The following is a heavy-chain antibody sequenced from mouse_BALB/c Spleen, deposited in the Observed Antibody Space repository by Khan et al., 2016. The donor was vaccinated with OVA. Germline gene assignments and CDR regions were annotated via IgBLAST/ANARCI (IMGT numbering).Heavy chain of an antibody. CDR3: AINGNYWYFDV. J-gene: IGHJ1*01. D-gene: IGHD2-1*01. Sequence: QIQLVQSGPELKKPGETVKISCKASGYTFTNYGMNWVKQAPGKGLKWRGWINTYTGEPTYADDFKGRFAFSLETSASTAYLQINNLKNEDTATYFCAINGNYWYFDVWGAGTTVTVSS. CDR2: INTYTGEP. V-gene: IGHV9-3-1*01. CDR1: GYTFTNYG.